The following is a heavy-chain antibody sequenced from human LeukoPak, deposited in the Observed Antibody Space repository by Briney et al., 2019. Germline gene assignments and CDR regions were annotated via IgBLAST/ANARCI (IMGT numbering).Heavy chain of an antibody. CDR2: ISYDGSNK. J-gene: IGHJ3*02. V-gene: IGHV3-30*04. CDR3: ARKGIYCSGGTCYYAFDI. D-gene: IGHD2-15*01. Sequence: GGSLRLSCAASGFTFSSYAMHWVRQAPGKGLEWVALISYDGSNKYYADSVKGRFTISRDNSKNTLYLQMNSLGAEDTAVYYCARKGIYCSGGTCYYAFDIWGQGTMVTVSS. CDR1: GFTFSSYA.